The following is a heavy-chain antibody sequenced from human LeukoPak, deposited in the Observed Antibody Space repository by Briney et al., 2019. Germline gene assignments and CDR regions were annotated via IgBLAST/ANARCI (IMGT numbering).Heavy chain of an antibody. V-gene: IGHV4-31*03. CDR1: GGSISSGGYY. J-gene: IGHJ5*02. D-gene: IGHD1-7*01. CDR2: IYYSGST. Sequence: PSETLSLTCTVSGGSISSGGYYWSWIRQHPGKGLEWIGYIYYSGSTYYNPSLKCRVTISVDTSKNQFSLKLSSVTAADTAVYYCARQTQYNWNYGNWFDPWGQGTLVTVSS. CDR3: ARQTQYNWNYGNWFDP.